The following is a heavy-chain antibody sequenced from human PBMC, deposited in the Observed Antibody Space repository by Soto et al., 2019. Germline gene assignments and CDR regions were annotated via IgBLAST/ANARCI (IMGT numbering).Heavy chain of an antibody. Sequence: QVPLVQSGAEVKKPGASVKVSCKASGYTFTSYAMHWVRHAPGHRLEWMGWINPGNGNTKYTLKFQGRVTITRDTSASTAYLELSSMRSEDTAVYYCARGVGAPPLDYWGQGTLVTVS. D-gene: IGHD1-26*01. CDR2: INPGNGNT. CDR1: GYTFTSYA. J-gene: IGHJ4*02. V-gene: IGHV1-3*01. CDR3: ARGVGAPPLDY.